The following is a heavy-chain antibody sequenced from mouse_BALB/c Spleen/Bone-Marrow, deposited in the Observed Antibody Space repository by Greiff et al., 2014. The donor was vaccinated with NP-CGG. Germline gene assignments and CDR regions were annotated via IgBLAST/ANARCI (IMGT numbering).Heavy chain of an antibody. CDR3: ARITTATGAMDY. CDR2: IWADGST. CDR1: GFSLTSYG. D-gene: IGHD1-2*01. Sequence: QVQLQQSGPGLVAPSQSLSISCTVSGFSLTSYGVHWVRQPPGKGLEWLGVIWADGSTNYNSALMSRLSISKDNSKSQVFLKMNSLQTEDTAMYYCARITTATGAMDYWGQGTSVTVSS. V-gene: IGHV2-9*02. J-gene: IGHJ4*01.